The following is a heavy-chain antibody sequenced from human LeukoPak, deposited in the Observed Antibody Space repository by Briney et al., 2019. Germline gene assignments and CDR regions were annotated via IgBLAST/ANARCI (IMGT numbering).Heavy chain of an antibody. CDR2: IYSSGNT. CDR1: GYSISSGYY. Sequence: SETLSLTCTVSGYSISSGYYWSWLRQPAGKGLEWIGRIYSSGNTNYNPSLKSRVTLSVDTSKNQFSLKLTSVTAADTAIYYCARDHGVTTALNWFDPWGQGTLVTVSS. D-gene: IGHD3-22*01. J-gene: IGHJ5*02. V-gene: IGHV4-4*07. CDR3: ARDHGVTTALNWFDP.